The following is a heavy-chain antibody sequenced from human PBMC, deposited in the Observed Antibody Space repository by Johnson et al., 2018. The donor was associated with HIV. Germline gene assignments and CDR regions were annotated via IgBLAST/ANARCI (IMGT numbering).Heavy chain of an antibody. V-gene: IGHV3-9*01. Sequence: VQLVESGGGLVQPGRSLRLSCAASGFTFDDYAMHWVRQAPGKGLEWVSGISWNSGSIGYADSVKGRFTISRDNAKNSLYLQMNSLRAEDTALYYCARAYSSGWLGAFDMWGQGTTVTVSS. CDR3: ARAYSSGWLGAFDM. J-gene: IGHJ3*02. CDR2: ISWNSGSI. CDR1: GFTFDDYA. D-gene: IGHD6-19*01.